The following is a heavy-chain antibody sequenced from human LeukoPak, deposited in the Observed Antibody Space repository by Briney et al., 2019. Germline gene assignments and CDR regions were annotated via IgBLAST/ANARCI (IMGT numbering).Heavy chain of an antibody. J-gene: IGHJ6*03. CDR2: IYTSGST. CDR1: GGSISRGNYY. D-gene: IGHD6-13*01. Sequence: SETLSLTCTVSGGSISRGNYYWSWIRQPAGKGLELIGRIYTSGSTNYNPSLKSRVTISVDTSKNQFSLKLSSVTAADTAVYYCARDHKQQLVRAGPYYYYMDVWGKGTTVTISS. CDR3: ARDHKQQLVRAGPYYYYMDV. V-gene: IGHV4-61*02.